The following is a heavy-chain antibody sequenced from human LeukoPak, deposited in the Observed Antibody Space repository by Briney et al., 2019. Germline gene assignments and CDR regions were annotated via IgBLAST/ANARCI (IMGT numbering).Heavy chain of an antibody. J-gene: IGHJ4*02. V-gene: IGHV3-30-3*01. CDR3: ARPSSGYYWGFDY. CDR2: ISYDGSNK. Sequence: PGRSLRLSCAASGFTFSSYAMHWVRQAPGKGLEWVAVISYDGSNKYYADSVKGRFTISRDNSKNTLYLQMNSLRAEDTAVYYCARPSSGYYWGFDYWGQGTLVTVSS. D-gene: IGHD3-22*01. CDR1: GFTFSSYA.